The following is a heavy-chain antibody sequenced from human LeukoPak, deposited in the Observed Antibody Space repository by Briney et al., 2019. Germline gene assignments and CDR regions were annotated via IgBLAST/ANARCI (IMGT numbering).Heavy chain of an antibody. V-gene: IGHV4-59*01. CDR1: GGSITNYY. J-gene: IGHJ3*02. CDR3: ARAGVKVAVAGDLYSAFDI. D-gene: IGHD6-19*01. Sequence: SETLSLTCTVSGGSITNYYWSWIRQPPGKGLEWIGYIYYSGSTKYNPSLKSRVTISVDTSKNQFSLKVSSVTAADTAVYYCARAGVKVAVAGDLYSAFDIWGQGTMVTVSS. CDR2: IYYSGST.